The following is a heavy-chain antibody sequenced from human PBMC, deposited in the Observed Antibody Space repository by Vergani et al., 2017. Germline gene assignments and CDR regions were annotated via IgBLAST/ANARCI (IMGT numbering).Heavy chain of an antibody. CDR1: GGSISSYY. Sequence: QVQLQESGPGLVKPSETLSLTCTVSGGSISSYYWSWIRQPPGKGLEWLGYIYYSGSTNYNPSLKSRVTIAVDTSKHQFSLKLSSVTAADTAVYYCAARSIAAPYYFYYGMDVWGQGTTVTVSS. V-gene: IGHV4-59*08. J-gene: IGHJ6*02. CDR3: AARSIAAPYYFYYGMDV. CDR2: IYYSGST. D-gene: IGHD6-6*01.